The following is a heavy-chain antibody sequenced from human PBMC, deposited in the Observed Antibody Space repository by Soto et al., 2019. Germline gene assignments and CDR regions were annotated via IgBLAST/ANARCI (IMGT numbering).Heavy chain of an antibody. Sequence: PGGSLRLSCAASGFTFSSYGMHWVRQAPGKGLEWVAVISYDGSNKYYADSVKGRFTISRDNSKNTLYLQMSSLRAEDTAVYYCAKDSSNDFWSGYAHYYYYYGMDVWGQGTTVTVSS. V-gene: IGHV3-30*18. CDR1: GFTFSSYG. CDR3: AKDSSNDFWSGYAHYYYYYGMDV. CDR2: ISYDGSNK. J-gene: IGHJ6*02. D-gene: IGHD3-3*01.